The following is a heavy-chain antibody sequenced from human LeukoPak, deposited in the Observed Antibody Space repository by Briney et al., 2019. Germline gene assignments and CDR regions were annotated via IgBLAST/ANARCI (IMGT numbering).Heavy chain of an antibody. J-gene: IGHJ4*02. D-gene: IGHD2-15*01. CDR1: GFTFSSYS. Sequence: GGSLRLSCAASGFTFSSYSMNWVRQAPGKGLEWVSFISSSSSYIYYADSVKGRFTISRDNAKNSLYLQMNSLRAEDTAVYYCARDAGYCSGGSCYSTYFDYWGQGTLVTVSS. CDR3: ARDAGYCSGGSCYSTYFDY. CDR2: ISSSSSYI. V-gene: IGHV3-21*01.